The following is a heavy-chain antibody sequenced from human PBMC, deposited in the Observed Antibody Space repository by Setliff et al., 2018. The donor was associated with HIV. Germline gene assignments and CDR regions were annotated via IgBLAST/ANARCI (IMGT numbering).Heavy chain of an antibody. CDR1: SGSFSGYR. Sequence: SETLSLTCAVYSGSFSGYRWTWVRQPPGKSLEWIGSVYYSGTSYYSPSLKSRVTILVDTSKNQFSLKLSSVTAADTAVYYCARLVSSSSRFDSWGQGTLVTVSS. CDR3: ARLVSSSSRFDS. V-gene: IGHV4-34*09. J-gene: IGHJ4*02. CDR2: VYYSGTS. D-gene: IGHD6-6*01.